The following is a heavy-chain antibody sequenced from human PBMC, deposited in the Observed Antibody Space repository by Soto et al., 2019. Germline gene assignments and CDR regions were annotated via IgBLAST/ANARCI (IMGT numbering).Heavy chain of an antibody. Sequence: SETLSLTCTVSGGSVSSGSYYWSCIRQPPGKGLEWIGYIYYSGSTNYNPSLKSRVTISVDTSKNQFSLKLSSVTAADTAVYYCARVSPGYDFWSGYYPPYYFDYWGQGTLVTVS. CDR2: IYYSGST. J-gene: IGHJ4*02. D-gene: IGHD3-3*01. CDR1: GGSVSSGSYY. CDR3: ARVSPGYDFWSGYYPPYYFDY. V-gene: IGHV4-61*01.